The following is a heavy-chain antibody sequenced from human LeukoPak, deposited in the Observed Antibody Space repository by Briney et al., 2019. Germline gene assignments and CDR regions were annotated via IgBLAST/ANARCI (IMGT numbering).Heavy chain of an antibody. V-gene: IGHV3-23*01. CDR2: ISGSGGST. J-gene: IGHJ5*02. CDR3: AKDQEGSSSPNWFDP. Sequence: GRSLRLSCAASGFTFSSYAMSWVRQAPGKGLEWVSAISGSGGSTYYADSVKGRFTISRDNSKNTLYLQMNSLRAEDTAVYYCAKDQEGSSSPNWFDPWGQGTLVTVSS. CDR1: GFTFSSYA. D-gene: IGHD6-13*01.